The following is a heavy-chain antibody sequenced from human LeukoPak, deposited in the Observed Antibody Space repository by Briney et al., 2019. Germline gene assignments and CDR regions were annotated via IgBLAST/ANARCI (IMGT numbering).Heavy chain of an antibody. D-gene: IGHD6-13*01. V-gene: IGHV3-30-3*01. CDR2: ISYDGSNK. CDR1: GFTFSTYN. J-gene: IGHJ4*02. Sequence: GGSLRLSCAASGFTFSTYNMHWVRQAPGKGLEWVAVISYDGSNKYYADSVKGRFTISRDNAKNSLYLQMNSLRAEDTAVYYCARYGIAAAGWGQGTLVTVSS. CDR3: ARYGIAAAG.